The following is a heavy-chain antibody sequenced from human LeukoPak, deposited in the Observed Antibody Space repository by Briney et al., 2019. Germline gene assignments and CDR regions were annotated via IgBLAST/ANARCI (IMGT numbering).Heavy chain of an antibody. D-gene: IGHD5-18*01. J-gene: IGHJ4*02. CDR3: ASLYSYGSGKYDY. CDR1: GYTFTSYG. V-gene: IGHV1-69*13. CDR2: IIPIFGTA. Sequence: SVKVSCKASGYTFTSYGISWVRQAPGQGLEWMGGIIPIFGTANYAQKFQGRVTITADESTSTAYMELSSLRSEDTAVYYCASLYSYGSGKYDYWGQGTLVTVSS.